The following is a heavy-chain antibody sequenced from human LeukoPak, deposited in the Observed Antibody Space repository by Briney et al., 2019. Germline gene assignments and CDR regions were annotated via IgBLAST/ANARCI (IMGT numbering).Heavy chain of an antibody. Sequence: ASVKVSCKASGYTFTSYYMHWVRQAPGQGLEWMGIINPSGGSTSYAQKFQGRVTMTRDTSTSTVYMELSSLRSEDTAVYYCARDFCGDCSARYYFDYWGQGTLVTVSS. J-gene: IGHJ4*02. CDR1: GYTFTSYY. CDR3: ARDFCGDCSARYYFDY. D-gene: IGHD2-21*02. V-gene: IGHV1-46*01. CDR2: INPSGGST.